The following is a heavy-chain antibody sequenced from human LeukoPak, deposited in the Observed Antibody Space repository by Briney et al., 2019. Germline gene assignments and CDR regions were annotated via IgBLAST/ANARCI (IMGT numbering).Heavy chain of an antibody. CDR2: ISSGSDYT. D-gene: IGHD3-10*01. J-gene: IGHJ2*01. V-gene: IGHV3-23*01. Sequence: GGSLRLSCAVSGXSFSSHGMSWVRQAPWKGPEWVSSISSGSDYTYYADSVKGRFTISRDNSKNTLYLQMNSLRAGDTAIYYCAKIGVIGNWYYDVWGRGTLVTVSS. CDR3: AKIGVIGNWYYDV. CDR1: GXSFSSHG.